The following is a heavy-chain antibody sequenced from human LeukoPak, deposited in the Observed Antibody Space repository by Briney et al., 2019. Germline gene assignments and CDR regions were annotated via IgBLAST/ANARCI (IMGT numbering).Heavy chain of an antibody. V-gene: IGHV4-38-2*01. J-gene: IGHJ4*02. CDR2: IYHSGST. CDR1: GYSISSGYY. CDR3: ARRKSSGYYDW. Sequence: SETLSLTCAVSGYSISSGYYWGWIRQPPGKGLEWIGSIYHSGSTYYNPSLKSRVTISVDTSKNQFSLKLSSVTAADTAVCYCARRKSSGYYDWWGQGTLVTVSS. D-gene: IGHD3-22*01.